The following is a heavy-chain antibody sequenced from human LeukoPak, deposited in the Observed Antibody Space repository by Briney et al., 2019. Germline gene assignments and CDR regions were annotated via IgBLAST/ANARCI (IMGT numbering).Heavy chain of an antibody. CDR1: GGTFNNYA. V-gene: IGHV1-69*06. J-gene: IGHJ3*02. CDR2: IIPIFGTA. CDR3: ATGYTMIVVVDAFDI. D-gene: IGHD3-22*01. Sequence: GASVKVSCKASGGTFNNYAINWVRQAPGQGLEWMGGIIPIFGTANYAQRFQGRVTITADKYTSTAYMELSSLRSEDTAVYYCATGYTMIVVVDAFDIWGQGTMVTVSS.